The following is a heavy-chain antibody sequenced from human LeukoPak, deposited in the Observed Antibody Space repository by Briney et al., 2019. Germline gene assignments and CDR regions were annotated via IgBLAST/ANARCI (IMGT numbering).Heavy chain of an antibody. V-gene: IGHV3-23*05. CDR3: AELGITMIGGV. CDR1: GFTFSSYA. D-gene: IGHD3-10*02. J-gene: IGHJ6*04. Sequence: GGSLRLSCAASGFTFSSYAMSWVRQAPGKGLEWISAIYSGGSTYYADSVKGRFTISRDNSKNTLYLQMNSLRAEDTAVYYCAELGITMIGGVWGKGTTVTISS. CDR2: IYSGGST.